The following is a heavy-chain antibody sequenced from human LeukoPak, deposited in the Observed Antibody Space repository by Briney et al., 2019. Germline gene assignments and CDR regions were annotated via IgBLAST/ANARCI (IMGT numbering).Heavy chain of an antibody. V-gene: IGHV4-34*01. CDR1: GGSFSGYY. D-gene: IGHD4-23*01. CDR2: INHSGST. J-gene: IGHJ4*02. CDR3: ARGPGGPNSTDY. Sequence: SETLSLTCAVYGGSFSGYYWSWIRQPPGKGLEWIGEINHSGSTNHNPSLKSRVTISVDTSKNQFSLKLSSVTAADTAVYYCARGPGGPNSTDYWGQGTLVTVSS.